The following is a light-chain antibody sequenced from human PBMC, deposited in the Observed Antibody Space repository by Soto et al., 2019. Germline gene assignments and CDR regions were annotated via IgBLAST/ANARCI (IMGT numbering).Light chain of an antibody. CDR1: QGIRND. V-gene: IGKV1-17*01. J-gene: IGKJ1*01. Sequence: QMTQSPSSLSASVGDRVTITCRASQGIRNDLAWYQQKPRKAPKRLIYAASSLQSGVPSRFSGSGSGTDFTLTISSLQPEDFATYYCLQHNTYPRTFGQGTKVEIK. CDR3: LQHNTYPRT. CDR2: AAS.